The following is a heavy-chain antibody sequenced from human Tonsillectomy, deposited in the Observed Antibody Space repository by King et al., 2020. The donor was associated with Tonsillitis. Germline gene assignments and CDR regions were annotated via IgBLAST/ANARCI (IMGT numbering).Heavy chain of an antibody. CDR2: INWNGGST. CDR3: ARAKGSDYYGSGSYYPDYMDV. CDR1: GFTFDDYG. J-gene: IGHJ6*03. Sequence: VQLVESGGGVVRPGGSLRLSCAASGFTFDDYGMSWVRQAPGKGLEWVSGINWNGGSTGYADSVKGRFTISRDNAKNSLYLQMNSLRAEDTALYYCARAKGSDYYGSGSYYPDYMDVWGKGTTVTVSS. D-gene: IGHD3-10*01. V-gene: IGHV3-20*04.